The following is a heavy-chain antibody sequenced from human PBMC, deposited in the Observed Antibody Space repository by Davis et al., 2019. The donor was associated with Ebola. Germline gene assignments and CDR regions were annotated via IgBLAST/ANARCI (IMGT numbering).Heavy chain of an antibody. CDR2: IKKDGVQK. V-gene: IGHV3-7*03. J-gene: IGHJ4*02. D-gene: IGHD6-25*01. CDR3: ARLVSGY. Sequence: PGGSLRLSCATSGLTSSNFGMSWVRQAPGKGLEWVATIKKDGVQKFYVDSVKGRFIISRDNARNSLYLQMNSLKNEDTAVYYCARLVSGYWGQGTLVSVSS. CDR1: GLTSSNFG.